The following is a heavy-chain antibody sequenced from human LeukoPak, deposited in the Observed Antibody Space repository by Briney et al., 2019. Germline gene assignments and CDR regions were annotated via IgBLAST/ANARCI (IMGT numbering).Heavy chain of an antibody. V-gene: IGHV3-13*01. CDR1: GFTFSSYD. D-gene: IGHD3-10*01. CDR3: AREYYYGSGSLDV. Sequence: PGGSLRLSCAASGFTFSSYDMHWVRHATGKGLEWVSAIGTAGDTYYPGSVKGRFTISRENAKNSLYLQMNSLRAGDTAVYYCAREYYYGSGSLDVWGQGTTVTVSS. CDR2: IGTAGDT. J-gene: IGHJ6*02.